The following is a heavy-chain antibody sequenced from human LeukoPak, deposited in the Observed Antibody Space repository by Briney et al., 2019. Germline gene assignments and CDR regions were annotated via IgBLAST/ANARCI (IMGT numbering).Heavy chain of an antibody. CDR3: ASWELEHGGFDY. CDR1: GFTFSSYE. Sequence: GGSLRLSCAASGFTFSSYEMNWVRQAPGKGLEWVSYISSSGSTIYYADSVKGRFTISRDNAKNSLYLQMNSLRAEDTAVYYCASWELEHGGFDYWGQGTLVTVSS. V-gene: IGHV3-48*03. J-gene: IGHJ4*02. D-gene: IGHD1/OR15-1a*01. CDR2: ISSSGSTI.